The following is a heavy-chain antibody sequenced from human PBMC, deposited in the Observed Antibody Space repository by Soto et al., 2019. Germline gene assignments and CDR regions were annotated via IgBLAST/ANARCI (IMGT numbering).Heavy chain of an antibody. J-gene: IGHJ4*02. CDR3: AKSSSTMIVVVTPFDY. CDR2: ISGSGGST. CDR1: GFTFSSYA. Sequence: SCAASGFTFSSYAMSWVRQAPGKGLEWVSAISGSGGSTYYADSVKGRFTISRDNSKNTLYLQMNSLRAEDTAVYYCAKSSSTMIVVVTPFDYWGQGTLVTVSS. D-gene: IGHD3-22*01. V-gene: IGHV3-23*01.